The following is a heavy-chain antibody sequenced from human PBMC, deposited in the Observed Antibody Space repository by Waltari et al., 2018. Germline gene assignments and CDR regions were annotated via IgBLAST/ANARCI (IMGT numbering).Heavy chain of an antibody. CDR1: GGSITRDF. J-gene: IGHJ6*02. CDR3: ARDPVIRSAYHYYYYGMDV. D-gene: IGHD3-22*01. CDR2: IFASGST. Sequence: QMQLQESGPGLVKPSETLSLICTVSGGSITRDFWSWIRQSAGKGLEWIGRIFASGSTDYNPSLGSRVTMSADTSKNHFSLTLTDVTAEDAAVYYCARDPVIRSAYHYYYYGMDVWGQGTTVTVSS. V-gene: IGHV4-4*07.